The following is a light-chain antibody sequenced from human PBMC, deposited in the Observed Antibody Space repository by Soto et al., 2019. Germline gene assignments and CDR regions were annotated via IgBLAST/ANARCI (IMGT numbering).Light chain of an antibody. V-gene: IGKV3-11*01. CDR3: QSRSSWPPVLT. J-gene: IGKJ4*01. Sequence: ENVLTQSPVTLSLSPGERATLSCRASQSVKSYLAWYQQKPGQAPRLLIYDASNRAAGIPARFSVSGSGTDFTLTISSLDPEDFAVYYCQSRSSWPPVLTFGGGTKVEIK. CDR1: QSVKSY. CDR2: DAS.